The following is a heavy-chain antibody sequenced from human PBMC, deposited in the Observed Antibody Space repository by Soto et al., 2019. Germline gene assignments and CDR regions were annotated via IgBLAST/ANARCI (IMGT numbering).Heavy chain of an antibody. D-gene: IGHD2-8*01. CDR1: AFSLSTNGVG. V-gene: IGHV2-5*01. CDR2: IYWNEDK. Sequence: QITLEESGPTLVKPTQTLTLTCTFSAFSLSTNGVGVGWIRQPPGKPLEWLAVIYWNEDKRYSRSLKSRLSITKDTSKNQVVLTMTTMDPVDTATYYCVHTVMVHTITGGHYLAYWGPGILVTVSS. CDR3: VHTVMVHTITGGHYLAY. J-gene: IGHJ4*02.